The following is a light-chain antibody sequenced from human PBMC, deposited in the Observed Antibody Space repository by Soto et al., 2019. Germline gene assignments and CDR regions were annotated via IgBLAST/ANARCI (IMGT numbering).Light chain of an antibody. V-gene: IGKV1-5*03. J-gene: IGKJ4*01. Sequence: DIQMTQSPSTLSASVGDRVTITCRASQSIDSWLAWYQQKPGKAPKLLIYKTSNLESGVPSRFSGSGSGTEFSLTISSLQPDDFATYYCQQYKSFSLNFGGGTKVDIK. CDR2: KTS. CDR3: QQYKSFSLN. CDR1: QSIDSW.